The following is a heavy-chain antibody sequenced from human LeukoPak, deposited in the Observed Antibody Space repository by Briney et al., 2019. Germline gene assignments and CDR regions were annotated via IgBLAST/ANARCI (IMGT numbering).Heavy chain of an antibody. CDR3: AKGASRYCSGGSCYSLF. V-gene: IGHV3-23*01. J-gene: IGHJ4*02. D-gene: IGHD2-15*01. CDR1: GFTFSSYA. CDR2: ISGSGGST. Sequence: GASLRLSCAASGFTFSSYAMSWVRQAPGKGLEWVSAISGSGGSTYYADSVKGRFTISRDNFKNTLYLQMNSLRAEDTAVYYCAKGASRYCSGGSCYSLFWGQGTLVTVSS.